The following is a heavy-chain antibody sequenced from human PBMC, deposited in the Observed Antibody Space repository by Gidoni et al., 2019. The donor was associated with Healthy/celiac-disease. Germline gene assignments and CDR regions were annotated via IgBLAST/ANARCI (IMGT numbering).Heavy chain of an antibody. J-gene: IGHJ6*02. Sequence: QVQLQESGPGLVKPSETLSLTCTVSGAPLSSYYWSWIRQPPGKGLEWIGYIYYSGSTNYNPSLKSRVTISVDTSKNQFSLKLSSVTAADTAVYYCARALEKDTAINYGMDVWGQGTTVTISS. CDR3: ARALEKDTAINYGMDV. D-gene: IGHD5-18*01. V-gene: IGHV4-59*01. CDR1: GAPLSSYY. CDR2: IYYSGST.